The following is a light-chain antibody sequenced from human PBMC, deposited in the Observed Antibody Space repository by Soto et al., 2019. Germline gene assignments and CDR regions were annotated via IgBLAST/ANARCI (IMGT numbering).Light chain of an antibody. CDR3: QQYKNWPYS. J-gene: IGKJ2*03. CDR2: KAS. CDR1: QTISSW. V-gene: IGKV1-5*03. Sequence: DIQMTQSPSTLSGSVGDRVTITCRASQTISSWLAWYQQKPGKAPKLLIYKASTLKSGVPSRFSGSGSGTEFTLTISSLQSEDFGVYYCQQYKNWPYSFGQGTKVDI.